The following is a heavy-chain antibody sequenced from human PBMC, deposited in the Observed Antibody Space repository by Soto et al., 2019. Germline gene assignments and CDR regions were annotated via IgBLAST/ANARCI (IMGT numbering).Heavy chain of an antibody. V-gene: IGHV1-18*01. D-gene: IGHD2-15*01. CDR3: AIGFPPRPRHIVAASSIDP. CDR2: AGGYNTNT. CDR1: GYTFTSYG. J-gene: IGHJ5*02. Sequence: QVHLVQSGAEVKKPGASVKVSCKASGYTFTSYGIHWVRQAPGQGLEWLGWAGGYNTNTNFAQKFHERVTMTMDTCTRTAFMEVRDLRSEDTAVYYCAIGFPPRPRHIVAASSIDPRAQGTLVSVSS.